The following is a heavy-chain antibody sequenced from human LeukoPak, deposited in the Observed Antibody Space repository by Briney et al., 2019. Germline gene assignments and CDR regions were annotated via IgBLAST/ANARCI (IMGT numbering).Heavy chain of an antibody. CDR2: ISWNSGSI. CDR3: ARDGPLWFGEGFDY. J-gene: IGHJ4*02. V-gene: IGHV3-9*01. CDR1: GFTFDDYA. D-gene: IGHD3-10*01. Sequence: GGSLRLSCAASGFTFDDYAMHWVRQAPGKGLEWVSGISWNSGSIGYADSVKGRFTISRDNAKNSLYLQMNSLRAEDTAVYYCARDGPLWFGEGFDYWGQGTLVTVSS.